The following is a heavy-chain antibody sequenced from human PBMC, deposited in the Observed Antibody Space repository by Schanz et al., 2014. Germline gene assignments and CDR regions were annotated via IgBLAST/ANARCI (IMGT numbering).Heavy chain of an antibody. V-gene: IGHV4-4*02. J-gene: IGHJ3*02. D-gene: IGHD3-10*01. Sequence: VQLVESGGGLVQPGGSLRLSCAASGFSVGNKYMNWVRQAPGKGLEWIGEINHSGNNYYNPSLKSRVTISVDTSKNQFSRKLTSVTAADTAVYYCATNMVQGTISDAFDIWGPGTMVTVSS. CDR2: INHSGNN. CDR3: ATNMVQGTISDAFDI. CDR1: GFSVGNKY.